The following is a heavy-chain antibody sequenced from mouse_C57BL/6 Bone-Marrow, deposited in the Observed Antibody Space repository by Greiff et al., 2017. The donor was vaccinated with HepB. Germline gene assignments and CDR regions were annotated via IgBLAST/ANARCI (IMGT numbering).Heavy chain of an antibody. CDR2: IDPANGNT. V-gene: IGHV14-3*01. CDR1: GFNIKNSY. Sequence: VQLQQSVAELVRPGASVKLSCTASGFNIKNSYMHWVKQRPEQGLEWIGRIDPANGNTKYAPKFQGKATITADTSSNTAYLQLSSLTSEDAAIYYCARRARYDGYEIYYAMDYWGQGTSVTVSS. D-gene: IGHD2-2*01. CDR3: ARRARYDGYEIYYAMDY. J-gene: IGHJ4*01.